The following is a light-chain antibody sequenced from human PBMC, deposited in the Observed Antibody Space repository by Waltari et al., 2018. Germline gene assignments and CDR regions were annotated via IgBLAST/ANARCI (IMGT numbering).Light chain of an antibody. CDR2: DKN. V-gene: IGLV3-19*01. Sequence: SSELTQDPAVSVAMGQTVRITCQGDSLRSYYASWYQQRPGLAPRLVMYDKNNRPSGVPDRFSGSSSHNTASLTITGAQAEDEASYYCHSRDASGVGGSFGGGTKLTVL. J-gene: IGLJ2*01. CDR3: HSRDASGVGGS. CDR1: SLRSYY.